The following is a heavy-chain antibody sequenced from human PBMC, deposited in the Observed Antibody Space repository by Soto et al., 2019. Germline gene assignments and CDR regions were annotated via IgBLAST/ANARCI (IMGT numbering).Heavy chain of an antibody. CDR3: ARELSDRSITMVRGVIYY. V-gene: IGHV3-33*01. Sequence: GGSLRLSCAASGFTFSSYGMHWVRQAPGKGLEWVAVIWYDGSNKYYADSVKGRFTISRDNSKNTLYLQMNSLRAEDTAVYYCARELSDRSITMVRGVIYYWGQGTLVTVSS. CDR1: GFTFSSYG. CDR2: IWYDGSNK. J-gene: IGHJ4*02. D-gene: IGHD3-10*01.